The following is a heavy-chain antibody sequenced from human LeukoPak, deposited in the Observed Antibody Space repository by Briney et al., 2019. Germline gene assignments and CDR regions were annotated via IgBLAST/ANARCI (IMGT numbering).Heavy chain of an antibody. J-gene: IGHJ4*02. CDR3: ARADVDFFDSATYPPGYCFDY. CDR1: RGTFSNHA. V-gene: IGHV1-69*13. CDR2: IIPIYAAA. D-gene: IGHD3-22*01. Sequence: SVKVSCKASRGTFSNHAIFWVRQAPGQGLEWMGGIIPIYAAADYAQKFQGRVAISADESTRTAYMELSSLRSDDTAVYFCARADVDFFDSATYPPGYCFDYWGQGTLVTVSS.